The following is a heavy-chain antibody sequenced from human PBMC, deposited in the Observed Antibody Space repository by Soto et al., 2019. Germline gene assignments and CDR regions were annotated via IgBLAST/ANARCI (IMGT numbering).Heavy chain of an antibody. D-gene: IGHD3-10*01. CDR2: INPKGGES. V-gene: IGHV1-2*02. CDR1: GYRFVDYY. Sequence: ASVKVSCKASGYRFVDYYIHWVRQAPGQGLEWMGIINPKGGESKHAQKFQGRVTMTMDTSISTAYMELSRLRSDDTAVYYCARDRYYGSGSYGPYYYTVWTSGAKGPRSPSP. J-gene: IGHJ6*02. CDR3: ARDRYYGSGSYGPYYYTVWTS.